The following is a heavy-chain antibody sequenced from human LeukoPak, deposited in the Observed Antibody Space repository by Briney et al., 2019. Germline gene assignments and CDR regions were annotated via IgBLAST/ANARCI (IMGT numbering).Heavy chain of an antibody. V-gene: IGHV3-33*01. J-gene: IGHJ4*02. Sequence: PGGSLRLSCAASGFTFSSYGMHWVRQAPGKGLEWVAVIWYDGSNKYYADSVKGRFTISRDNSKNTLYLQMNSLRAEDTAVYYCARDQPTVTMGCWGQGTLVTVSS. CDR3: ARDQPTVTMGC. CDR2: IWYDGSNK. D-gene: IGHD4-17*01. CDR1: GFTFSSYG.